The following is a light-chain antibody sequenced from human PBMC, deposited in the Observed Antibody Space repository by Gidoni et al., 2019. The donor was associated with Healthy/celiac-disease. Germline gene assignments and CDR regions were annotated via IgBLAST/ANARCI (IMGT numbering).Light chain of an antibody. Sequence: DIQMTQSPSSLSASVGDRVTITCRASQRISSYLNWYQQKPGKAPKLLIYAASSLQSGVPSRFSGSGSGTDFTLTISSLQPEDFATYYCQQSYSTPWKFXQXIKVEIK. CDR3: QQSYSTPWK. CDR1: QRISSY. CDR2: AAS. J-gene: IGKJ1*01. V-gene: IGKV1-39*01.